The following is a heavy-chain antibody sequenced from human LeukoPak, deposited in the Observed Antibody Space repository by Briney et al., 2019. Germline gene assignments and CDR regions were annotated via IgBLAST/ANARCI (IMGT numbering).Heavy chain of an antibody. J-gene: IGHJ4*02. D-gene: IGHD5-24*01. CDR2: IHHSGST. CDR1: GFTFSSYG. Sequence: GSLRLSCAASGFTFSSYGMSWVRQAPGKGLECIGEIHHSGSTNYNPSLKSRVTLSVDTSKNQFSLRLSSVTAADTAVYYCARSRGWLQSHPLGYWGQGTLVTVSS. CDR3: ARSRGWLQSHPLGY. V-gene: IGHV4-34*01.